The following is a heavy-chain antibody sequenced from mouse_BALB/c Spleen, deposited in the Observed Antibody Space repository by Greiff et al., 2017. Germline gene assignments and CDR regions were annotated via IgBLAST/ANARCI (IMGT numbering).Heavy chain of an antibody. CDR1: GFNIKDTY. Sequence: VQLQQSGAELVKPGASVKLSCTASGFNIKDTYMHWVKQRPGQGLEWIGQIYPGDGDTNYNGKFKGKATLTADKSSSTAYMQLSSLTSEDSAVYFCARSRGYPYAMDYWGQGTSVTVSS. V-gene: IGHV1-80*01. CDR3: ARSRGYPYAMDY. CDR2: IYPGDGDT. J-gene: IGHJ4*01. D-gene: IGHD2-2*01.